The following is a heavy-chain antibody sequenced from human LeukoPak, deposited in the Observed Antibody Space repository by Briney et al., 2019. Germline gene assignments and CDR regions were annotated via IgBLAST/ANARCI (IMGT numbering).Heavy chain of an antibody. D-gene: IGHD3-10*01. CDR1: GGTFSSYA. CDR2: IIPIFGTA. CDR3: AKDPIRGVRPYYFSS. Sequence: ASVKVSCKASGGTFSSYAISWVRQAPGQGLEWMGGIIPIFGTANYAQKFQGRVTITADESTSTAYMELSSLRAEDTAVYYCAKDPIRGVRPYYFSSWGQGTLVTVSS. J-gene: IGHJ4*02. V-gene: IGHV1-69*13.